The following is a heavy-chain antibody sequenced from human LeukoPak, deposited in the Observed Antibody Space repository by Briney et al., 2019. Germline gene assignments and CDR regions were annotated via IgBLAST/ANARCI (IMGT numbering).Heavy chain of an antibody. V-gene: IGHV4-59*01. CDR1: GGSINSFY. Sequence: PSETLSLTCTVSGGSINSFYWSWIRQHPRKGLEWIGYIYYSVSTNYTPSLKSRVAISADSSKNQFSLRLSSVTAADAAVYYCALTGTTMDYWGQGTLVTVSS. CDR2: IYYSVST. D-gene: IGHD1-7*01. CDR3: ALTGTTMDY. J-gene: IGHJ4*02.